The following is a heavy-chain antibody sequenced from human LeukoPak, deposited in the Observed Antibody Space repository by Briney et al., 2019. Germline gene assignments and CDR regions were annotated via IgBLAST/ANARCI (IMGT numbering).Heavy chain of an antibody. CDR2: IYYSRST. Sequence: SETLSLTCTVSGGSISSYYWSWIRQPPGKGLEWIGYIYYSRSTNYNPSLKSRVTISVDTSKNQFSLKLSSVTAADTAVYYCAATDYGDYFFNWFDPWGQGTLVTVSS. V-gene: IGHV4-59*01. D-gene: IGHD4-17*01. CDR3: AATDYGDYFFNWFDP. CDR1: GGSISSYY. J-gene: IGHJ5*02.